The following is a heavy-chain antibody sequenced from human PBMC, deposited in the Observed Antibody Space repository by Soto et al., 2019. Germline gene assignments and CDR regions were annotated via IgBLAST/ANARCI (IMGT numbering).Heavy chain of an antibody. D-gene: IGHD3-22*01. V-gene: IGHV3-66*01. CDR2: IYSGGST. J-gene: IGHJ6*02. CDR3: ARLYYYDSSGFPVYGMDV. CDR1: GFTVSSNY. Sequence: PGGSLRLSCAASGFTVSSNYMSWVRQAPGKGLEWVSVIYSGGSTYYADSVKGRFTISRDNSKNTLYLQMNSLRAEDTAVYYCARLYYYDSSGFPVYGMDVWGQGTTVTVSS.